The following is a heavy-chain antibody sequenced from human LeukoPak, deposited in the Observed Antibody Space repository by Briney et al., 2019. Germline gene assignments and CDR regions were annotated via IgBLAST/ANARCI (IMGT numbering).Heavy chain of an antibody. CDR3: AKVGGSYGPIDY. V-gene: IGHV3-30*02. J-gene: IGHJ4*02. CDR1: GFTFSSYG. D-gene: IGHD5-18*01. CDR2: IRYDGSNK. Sequence: PGGSLRLSCAASGFTFSSYGMHWVRQAPGKGLEWVAFIRYDGSNKYYAGSVKGRFTISRDNSKNTLYLQMNSLRAEDTAVYYCAKVGGSYGPIDYWGQGTLVTVSS.